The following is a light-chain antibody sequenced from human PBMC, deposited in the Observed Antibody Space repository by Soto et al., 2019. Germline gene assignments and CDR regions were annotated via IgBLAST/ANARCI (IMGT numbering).Light chain of an antibody. CDR3: QQYGRSPLT. CDR1: QRVTSNY. V-gene: IGKV3-20*01. J-gene: IGKJ4*01. Sequence: EIVLTQSPGTLSLSPGEGATLSCRASQRVTSNYVAWYQQKAGQAPRLLIYGASARATGIPDRFSGSGSGTDFALSISRLEPEDFGVYYCQQYGRSPLTFGGGTKMEI. CDR2: GAS.